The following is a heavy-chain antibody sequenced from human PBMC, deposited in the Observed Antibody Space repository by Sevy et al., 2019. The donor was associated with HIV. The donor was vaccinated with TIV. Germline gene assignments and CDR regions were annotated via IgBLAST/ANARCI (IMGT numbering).Heavy chain of an antibody. CDR1: GGSFSGYY. Sequence: SETLSLTCAVYGGSFSGYYWSWIRQPPGKGLEWIGEINHSGSTNYNPFLKSRVTISVDTSKNQFSLKLSSVTAADTAVYYCARVPRTNWGWYNWFDPWGQGTLVTVSS. CDR3: ARVPRTNWGWYNWFDP. CDR2: INHSGST. J-gene: IGHJ5*02. D-gene: IGHD7-27*01. V-gene: IGHV4-34*01.